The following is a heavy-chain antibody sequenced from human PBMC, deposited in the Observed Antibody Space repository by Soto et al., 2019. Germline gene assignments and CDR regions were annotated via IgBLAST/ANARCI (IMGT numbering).Heavy chain of an antibody. J-gene: IGHJ4*02. CDR3: VRQYFDFWTDYPDFDY. D-gene: IGHD3-3*01. CDR1: GYTFSKYD. CDR2: ISPNSGRA. V-gene: IGHV1-18*04. Sequence: QVQLVQSGAEMRRPGASVKVSCKASGYTFSKYDISWVRQAPGQGLQWLGLISPNSGRASYSESFQGRVTMSTDTPTTTAYLELSSLRSDDTAVYYCVRQYFDFWTDYPDFDYWGQGTLVTVSS.